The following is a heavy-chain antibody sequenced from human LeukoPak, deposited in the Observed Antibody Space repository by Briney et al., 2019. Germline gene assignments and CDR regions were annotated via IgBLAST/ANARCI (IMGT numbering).Heavy chain of an antibody. D-gene: IGHD1-26*01. CDR2: ICWNSGSI. V-gene: IGHV3-9*01. Sequence: GGSLRLSCAASGFTFDDYAIHWVRQALGKGLEWVSGICWNSGSIGYADSVKGRFTISRDNAKNSLYLQMNGLRAEDTALYYCAKDMGSGSYYLFGFDYWGQGTLVTVSS. CDR3: AKDMGSGSYYLFGFDY. CDR1: GFTFDDYA. J-gene: IGHJ4*02.